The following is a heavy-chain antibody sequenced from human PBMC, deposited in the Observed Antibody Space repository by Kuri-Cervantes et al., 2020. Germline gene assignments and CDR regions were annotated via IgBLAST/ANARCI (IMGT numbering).Heavy chain of an antibody. J-gene: IGHJ4*02. CDR2: ISWNSGSI. V-gene: IGHV3-9*01. Sequence: GESLKISCAASGVTFDDYAMYWVRQAPGKGLEWVSGISWNSGSIGYADSVKGRFTISRDNAKNSLYLQMNSLRAEDTALYYCAKDKREEWRYGGYLGYWGQGTLVTVSS. D-gene: IGHD3-22*01. CDR1: GVTFDDYA. CDR3: AKDKREEWRYGGYLGY.